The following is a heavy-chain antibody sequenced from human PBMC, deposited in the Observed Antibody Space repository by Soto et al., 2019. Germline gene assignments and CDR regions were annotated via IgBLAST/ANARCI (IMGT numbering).Heavy chain of an antibody. CDR2: IYPGDSDT. V-gene: IGHV5-51*01. Sequence: PGESLKISCKGSGYSFTSYWIGWVRQMPGKGLEWMGIIYPGDSDTRYSPSFQGQVTISADKSISTAYLQWSSLKASDTAMYYCARHGRAGDRSSEIIDYWGQGTLVSVYS. D-gene: IGHD6-13*01. J-gene: IGHJ4*02. CDR3: ARHGRAGDRSSEIIDY. CDR1: GYSFTSYW.